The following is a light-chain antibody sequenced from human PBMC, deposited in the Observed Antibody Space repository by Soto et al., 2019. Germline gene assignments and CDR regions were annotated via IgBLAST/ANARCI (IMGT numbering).Light chain of an antibody. CDR3: QQRSNWPRT. CDR1: QSVRSY. CDR2: DAS. V-gene: IGKV3-11*01. J-gene: IGKJ2*01. Sequence: EIVLTQSPATLSLSPGERATLSCRPSQSVRSYLAWYQQKPGQAPRLLIYDASNRATGIPARFSGSGSGTDFTLTISSLEPEDFAVYYCQQRSNWPRTFGQGTKLEIK.